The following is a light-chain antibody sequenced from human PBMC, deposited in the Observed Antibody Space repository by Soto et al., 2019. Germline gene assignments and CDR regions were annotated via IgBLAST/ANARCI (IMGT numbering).Light chain of an antibody. CDR3: QQYNNWPGT. J-gene: IGKJ1*01. V-gene: IGKV3-20*01. CDR2: GAS. Sequence: EILFTQSPGNLYLYPGERATLSCRASQSVTSNSLAWYQLTPGQAPSLLIYGASNRVSGTPDRFSGSGSGTEFTFPLSRLQSEDVAVDYCQQYNNWPGTFGQGTKVDIK. CDR1: QSVTSNS.